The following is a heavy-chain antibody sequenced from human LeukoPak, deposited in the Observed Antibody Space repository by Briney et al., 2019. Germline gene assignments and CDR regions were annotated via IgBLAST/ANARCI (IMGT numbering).Heavy chain of an antibody. CDR3: ARGPTVTTHRCYYYGMDV. CDR2: INTNTGNP. D-gene: IGHD4-17*01. J-gene: IGHJ6*02. Sequence: GASVKVSCKASGYTFTSYAMNWVRQAPGQGLEWMGWINTNTGNPTYAQGFTGRFVFPLDTSVSTAYLQISSLKAEDTAVYYCARGPTVTTHRCYYYGMDVWGQGTTVTVSS. V-gene: IGHV7-4-1*02. CDR1: GYTFTSYA.